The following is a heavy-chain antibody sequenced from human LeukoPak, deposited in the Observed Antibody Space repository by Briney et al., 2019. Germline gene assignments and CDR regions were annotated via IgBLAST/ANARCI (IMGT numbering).Heavy chain of an antibody. CDR2: INPDSGFT. Sequence: ASVKVSCKASGYKFTDDYMHWVRQAPGQGLEVMGWINPDSGFTNYAQKFKGRVTMTRDTSISTAYLEVRSLTSDDTAVYYCAPTAEAYTSWWKVWGQGTLVTVSS. V-gene: IGHV1-2*02. D-gene: IGHD3-16*01. CDR1: GYKFTDDY. J-gene: IGHJ4*02. CDR3: APTAEAYTSWWKV.